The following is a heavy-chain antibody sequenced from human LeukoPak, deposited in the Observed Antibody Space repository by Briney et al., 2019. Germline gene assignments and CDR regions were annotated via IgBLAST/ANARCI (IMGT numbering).Heavy chain of an antibody. Sequence: SETLSLTRTVSGGSISSYHWNWVRQPPGKGLEWIGDISFSGTTNYNPSLKSRVTISVDTSRNQFSLTLSSVTAADTGVYFCARDYCSSTTCHEFDFWGQGTLVTVSS. CDR1: GGSISSYH. V-gene: IGHV4-59*01. CDR2: ISFSGTT. J-gene: IGHJ4*02. D-gene: IGHD2-2*01. CDR3: ARDYCSSTTCHEFDF.